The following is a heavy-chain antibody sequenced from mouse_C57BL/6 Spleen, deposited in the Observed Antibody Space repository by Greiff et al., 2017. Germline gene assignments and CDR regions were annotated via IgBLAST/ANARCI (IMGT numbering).Heavy chain of an antibody. Sequence: EVKLMESGGGLVQPKGSLKLSCAASGFSFNTYAMNWVRRAPGKGLEWVARIRSKSNNYATYYADSVKDRFTISRDDSESMLYLQMNNLKTEDTAMYYCVRHGYDDAMDYWGQGTSVTVSS. CDR3: VRHGYDDAMDY. CDR2: IRSKSNNYAT. CDR1: GFSFNTYA. D-gene: IGHD2-2*01. J-gene: IGHJ4*01. V-gene: IGHV10-1*01.